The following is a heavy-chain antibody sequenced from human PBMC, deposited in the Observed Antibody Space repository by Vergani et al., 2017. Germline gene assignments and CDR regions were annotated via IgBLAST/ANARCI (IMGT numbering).Heavy chain of an antibody. J-gene: IGHJ3*02. V-gene: IGHV3-21*01. CDR2: ISSSSSYI. Sequence: EVQLVESGGGLVKPGGSLRLSCAASGFTFSSYSMNWVRQAPGKGLEWVSSISSSSSYIYYADSVKGRFTISRDNAKNSLYLQMNSLRAEDTAVYYCARDGSEYSSSEDALDIWGQGTMVTVSS. CDR3: ARDGSEYSSSEDALDI. CDR1: GFTFSSYS. D-gene: IGHD6-6*01.